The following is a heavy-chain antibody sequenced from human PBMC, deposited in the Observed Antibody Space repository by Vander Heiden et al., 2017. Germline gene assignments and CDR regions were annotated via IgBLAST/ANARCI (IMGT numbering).Heavy chain of an antibody. J-gene: IGHJ4*02. CDR3: AKDLTGATDYFDY. CDR1: GFTFSSYV. CDR2: ISYDGSNK. D-gene: IGHD1-26*01. V-gene: IGHV3-30*18. Sequence: QVQLVESGGGVVQPGMSLRLSCAASGFTFSSYVMHWVRQAPGKGLEWVAVISYDGSNKYYADSVKGRFTISRDNSKNTLYLQMNSLRAEDTAVYYCAKDLTGATDYFDYWGQGTLVTVSS.